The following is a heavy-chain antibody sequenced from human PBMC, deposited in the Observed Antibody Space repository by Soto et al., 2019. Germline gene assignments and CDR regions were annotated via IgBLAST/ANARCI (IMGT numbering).Heavy chain of an antibody. CDR3: ARDAGGAAHLH. CDR1: GFTFSSYG. Sequence: GGSLRLSCAASGFTFSSYGMHWVRQAPGKGLEWVAVIWYDGSNKYYADSVKGRFTISRDNSKNTLYLQMNSLRAEDTAVYYSARDAGGAAHLHWGQGTMVTVSS. D-gene: IGHD3-16*01. CDR2: IWYDGSNK. V-gene: IGHV3-33*01. J-gene: IGHJ3*01.